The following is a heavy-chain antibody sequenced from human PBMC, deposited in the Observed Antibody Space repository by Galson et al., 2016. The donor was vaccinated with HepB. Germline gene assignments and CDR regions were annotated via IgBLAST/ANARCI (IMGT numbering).Heavy chain of an antibody. CDR3: AKDRYLYGGNSGAAEYFQH. CDR1: GFTFSSYA. J-gene: IGHJ1*01. CDR2: ISGSGGST. D-gene: IGHD4-23*01. V-gene: IGHV3-23*01. Sequence: SLRLSCAASGFTFSSYAMSWVRQAPGKGLEWVSAISGSGGSTYYADSVKGRLTISRDNSKNTLYLQMNSLRAEDTAVYYCAKDRYLYGGNSGAAEYFQHWGQGTLVTVSS.